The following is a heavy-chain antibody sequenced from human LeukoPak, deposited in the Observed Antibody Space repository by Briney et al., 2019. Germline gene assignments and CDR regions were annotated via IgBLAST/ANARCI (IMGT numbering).Heavy chain of an antibody. Sequence: ASVKVSCKASGYTFTSYYMHWVRQAPGQGLEWMGIINPSGGITSNAQKSQGRVTMARDTSKSTVYMELSSLRSEDTAVYYCAREGYCSGGSCYSVGYWGQGTLVTVYS. CDR3: AREGYCSGGSCYSVGY. D-gene: IGHD2-15*01. J-gene: IGHJ4*02. V-gene: IGHV1-46*01. CDR1: GYTFTSYY. CDR2: INPSGGIT.